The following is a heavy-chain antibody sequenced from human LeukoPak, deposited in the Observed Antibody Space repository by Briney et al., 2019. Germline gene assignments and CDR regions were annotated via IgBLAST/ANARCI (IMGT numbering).Heavy chain of an antibody. Sequence: PGGSLRLSCAASGFTFSSYAMHWVRQAPGKGLEWVAVISYDGSNKYYADSVKGRFTISRDNSKNTLYLQINSLRAEDTAVYFCAKESTGSTSLDYWGQGTLVTVSS. V-gene: IGHV3-30-3*01. J-gene: IGHJ4*02. D-gene: IGHD1-7*01. CDR1: GFTFSSYA. CDR3: AKESTGSTSLDY. CDR2: ISYDGSNK.